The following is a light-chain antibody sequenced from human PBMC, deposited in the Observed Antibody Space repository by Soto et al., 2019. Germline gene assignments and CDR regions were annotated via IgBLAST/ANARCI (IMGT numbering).Light chain of an antibody. V-gene: IGKV1-27*01. CDR1: EDISNF. Sequence: DIQMTQSPSYLSASVGDRVTITCRASEDISNFLARYQQKPGKVPKLLIYTASTLQSGVPSRFSGSGSGTDFTLTISSLQSEDVATYFCQKYNSAPYTFGQGTKLEIK. CDR3: QKYNSAPYT. CDR2: TAS. J-gene: IGKJ2*01.